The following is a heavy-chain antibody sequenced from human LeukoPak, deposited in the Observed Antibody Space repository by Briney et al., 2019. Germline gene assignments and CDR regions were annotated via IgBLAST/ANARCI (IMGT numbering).Heavy chain of an antibody. CDR2: IYYSGST. Sequence: SETLSLTCTVSGGSISSGGYYWSWIRQHPGKGLEWIGYIYYSGSTYYNPSLKSRVTISVDTSKNQFSLKLSSVTAADTAVYYCARGGGVLRYFDSPSYFDYWGQGTLVTVSA. J-gene: IGHJ4*02. D-gene: IGHD3-9*01. V-gene: IGHV4-31*03. CDR3: ARGGGVLRYFDSPSYFDY. CDR1: GGSISSGGYY.